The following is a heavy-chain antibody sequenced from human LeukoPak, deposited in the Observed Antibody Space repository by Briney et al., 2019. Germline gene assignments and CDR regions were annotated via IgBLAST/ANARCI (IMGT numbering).Heavy chain of an antibody. V-gene: IGHV4-59*01. D-gene: IGHD4-17*01. Sequence: PSETLSLTCTVSGGSISSYYWSWIRQPPGKGLEWIGYIYYSGSTNYNPSLKSRVTISVDTSKNQFSLKLSSVTAADTAVYYCARAYGKYYYYGMDVWGQGTTVTVSS. CDR2: IYYSGST. CDR1: GGSISSYY. CDR3: ARAYGKYYYYGMDV. J-gene: IGHJ6*02.